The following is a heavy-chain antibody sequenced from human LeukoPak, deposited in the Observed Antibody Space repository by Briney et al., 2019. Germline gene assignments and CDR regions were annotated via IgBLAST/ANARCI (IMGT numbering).Heavy chain of an antibody. CDR3: ARQLSYSSGWYEGPNWFDP. Sequence: SETLSLTCAVYGGSFSGYYWSWIRQPPGKGLEWIGEINHSGSTNYNPSLKSRVTISVDTSKNQLSLKLSSVTAADTAVYYCARQLSYSSGWYEGPNWFDPWGQGTLVTVSS. J-gene: IGHJ5*02. CDR1: GGSFSGYY. CDR2: INHSGST. V-gene: IGHV4-34*01. D-gene: IGHD6-19*01.